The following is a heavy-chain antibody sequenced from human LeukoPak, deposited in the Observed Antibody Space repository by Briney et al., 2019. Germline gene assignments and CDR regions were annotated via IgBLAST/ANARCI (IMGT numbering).Heavy chain of an antibody. D-gene: IGHD2-15*01. V-gene: IGHV3-30*02. CDR2: IRYDGSNK. CDR3: ARTQGYCSGGSCSNPYDY. J-gene: IGHJ4*02. CDR1: GFTFSSYG. Sequence: PGGSLRLSCAASGFTFSSYGMHWVRQAPGKGLEWVAFIRYDGSNKYYADSVKGRFTISRDNSKNTLYLQMNSLRAEDTAVYYCARTQGYCSGGSCSNPYDYWGQGTLVTVSS.